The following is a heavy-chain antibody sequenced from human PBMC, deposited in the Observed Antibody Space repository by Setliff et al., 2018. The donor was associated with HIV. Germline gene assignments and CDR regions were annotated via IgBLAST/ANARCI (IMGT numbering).Heavy chain of an antibody. D-gene: IGHD3-22*01. V-gene: IGHV1-2*02. Sequence: GASVKVSCKTSGYTFSDYYMHWVRQAPGQGLEWMGWINPKSGDTKYAQKFQGRVTMTRDTSISTVYMELSRLRSDDTAVYYFTRGDSSGYFEYWGHGTLVTVS. CDR1: GYTFSDYY. CDR3: TRGDSSGYFEY. J-gene: IGHJ4*01. CDR2: INPKSGDT.